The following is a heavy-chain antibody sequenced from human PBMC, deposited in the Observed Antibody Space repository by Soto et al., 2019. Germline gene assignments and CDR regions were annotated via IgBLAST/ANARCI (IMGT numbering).Heavy chain of an antibody. CDR1: GGTFSSYA. V-gene: IGHV1-69*05. Sequence: QVQLVQSGAEVKKPGSSVKVSCKASGGTFSSYAISWVRQAPGQGLEWMGGIIPIFGTADYAQKFQGRVTITSDQSPXTAYMERSSLRSEDTAVYYCARHVPAAGYYYGMDVWGQGTTVTVSS. CDR3: ARHVPAAGYYYGMDV. CDR2: IIPIFGTA. J-gene: IGHJ6*02. D-gene: IGHD2-2*01.